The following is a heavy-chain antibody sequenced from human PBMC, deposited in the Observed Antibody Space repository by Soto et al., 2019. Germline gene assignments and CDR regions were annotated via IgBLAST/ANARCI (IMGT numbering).Heavy chain of an antibody. V-gene: IGHV3-23*01. D-gene: IGHD6-13*01. J-gene: IGHJ6*02. CDR2: IEGGGGP. Sequence: QSGWSLRLSCTVSGFTFRNYAMHWVRQAPGKGLEWVSGIEGGGGPYYADSVQGRFIISRDNSKNILYLQMNSLRAEDTAVYYCAIDAIKRKLLLAGVYYYGMDLWGQGTTVTVSS. CDR1: GFTFRNYA. CDR3: AIDAIKRKLLLAGVYYYGMDL.